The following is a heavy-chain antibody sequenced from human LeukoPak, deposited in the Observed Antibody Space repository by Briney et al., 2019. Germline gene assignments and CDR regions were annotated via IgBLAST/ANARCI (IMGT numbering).Heavy chain of an antibody. Sequence: GESLKVSCKGSGYSFTSYWIGWVRQMPGKGLEWMGIIYPGDSDTRYSPSFQGQVTISADKSISTAYLQWSSLKASDTAMYYCARATYYYDSSGYYRPLPAEYFQHWGQGTLATVSS. J-gene: IGHJ1*01. CDR2: IYPGDSDT. D-gene: IGHD3-22*01. CDR3: ARATYYYDSSGYYRPLPAEYFQH. CDR1: GYSFTSYW. V-gene: IGHV5-51*01.